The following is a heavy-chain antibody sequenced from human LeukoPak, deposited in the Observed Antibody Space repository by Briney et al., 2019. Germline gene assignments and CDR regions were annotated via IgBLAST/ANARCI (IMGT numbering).Heavy chain of an antibody. CDR1: GFTFSSYG. Sequence: GGSLRLSCAASGFTFSSYGMHWVRQAPGKGLEWVAVIWYDGSNKYYADSVKGRFTISRDNSKNTLYLQMNSLRAEDAAVYYCARADIVVVPAAPFDYWGQGTLVTVSS. CDR2: IWYDGSNK. CDR3: ARADIVVVPAAPFDY. J-gene: IGHJ4*02. D-gene: IGHD2-2*01. V-gene: IGHV3-33*01.